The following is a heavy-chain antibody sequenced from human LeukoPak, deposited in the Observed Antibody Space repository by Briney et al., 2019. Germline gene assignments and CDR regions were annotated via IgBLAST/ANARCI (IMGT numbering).Heavy chain of an antibody. CDR2: INYSGST. Sequence: SETLSLTCAVYGGSFSGYYWSWIRQPPGKGLEWIGEINYSGSTNYNPSLKSRVTISVDTSKNQFSLKLSSVTAADTAVYYCARQYRDFYGSGSYAGMDVWGKGTTVTVSS. CDR1: GGSFSGYY. V-gene: IGHV4-34*01. J-gene: IGHJ6*04. CDR3: ARQYRDFYGSGSYAGMDV. D-gene: IGHD3-10*01.